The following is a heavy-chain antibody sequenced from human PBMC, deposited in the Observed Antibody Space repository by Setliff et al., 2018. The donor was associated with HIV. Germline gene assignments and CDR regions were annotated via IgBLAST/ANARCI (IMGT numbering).Heavy chain of an antibody. CDR2: LYSGGTT. CDR3: ARDRDRKDTTYVRFDY. D-gene: IGHD4-17*01. CDR1: GASISTYY. Sequence: SETLSLTCTVSGASISTYYWSWIRQPAGKGLEWIGRLYSGGTTNYNPSLKSRLTMSVDTSNNKFSLKLNSVTAADTAVYYCARDRDRKDTTYVRFDYWGHGILVTVSS. V-gene: IGHV4-4*07. J-gene: IGHJ4*01.